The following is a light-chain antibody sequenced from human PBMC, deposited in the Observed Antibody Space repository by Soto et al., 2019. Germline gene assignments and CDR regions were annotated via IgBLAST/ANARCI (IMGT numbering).Light chain of an antibody. V-gene: IGLV8-61*01. CDR3: VLYMGGGIRV. J-gene: IGLJ3*02. CDR1: SGSVSTNYY. Sequence: QTVVTQEPSFSVSPGGTVTLTCGLTSGSVSTNYYPSWYQQTPDQAPRTLIYSTNIRSSGVPDRFSGSILGNKAALTITGAQADDESDYYCVLYMGGGIRVFGGGTKLTVL. CDR2: STN.